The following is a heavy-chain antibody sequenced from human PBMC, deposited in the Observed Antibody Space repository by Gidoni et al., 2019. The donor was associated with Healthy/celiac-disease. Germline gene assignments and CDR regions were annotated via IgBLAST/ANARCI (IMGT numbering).Heavy chain of an antibody. D-gene: IGHD3-3*01. Sequence: EVQLVESGGGLVKPGGSLRLSCAASGFTFSSYSMNWVRQAPGKGLEWFSSISSSSSSIYYADSVKGRFTISRDNAKNSLYLQMNSLRAEDTAVYYCARDPGFGGSHFDYWGQGTLVTVSS. CDR2: ISSSSSSI. CDR3: ARDPGFGGSHFDY. CDR1: GFTFSSYS. J-gene: IGHJ4*02. V-gene: IGHV3-21*01.